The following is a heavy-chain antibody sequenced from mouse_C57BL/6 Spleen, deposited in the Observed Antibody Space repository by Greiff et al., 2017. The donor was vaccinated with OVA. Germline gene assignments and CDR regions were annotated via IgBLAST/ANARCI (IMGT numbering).Heavy chain of an antibody. CDR1: GYTFTSYW. D-gene: IGHD2-5*01. CDR2: IDPSDSET. CDR3: AREGAYYSKSGFAY. V-gene: IGHV1-52*01. J-gene: IGHJ3*01. Sequence: QVQLQQPGAELVRPGSSVKLSCKASGYTFTSYWMHWVKQRPIQGLEWIGNIDPSDSETHYNQKFKDKATLTVDKSSSTAYMQLSSLTSEDSAVYYSAREGAYYSKSGFAYWGQGTLVTVSA.